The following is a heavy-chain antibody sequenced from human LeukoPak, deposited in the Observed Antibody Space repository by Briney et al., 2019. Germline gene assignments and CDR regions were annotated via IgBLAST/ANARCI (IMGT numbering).Heavy chain of an antibody. D-gene: IGHD2-2*01. CDR3: ATATQPRGYFLH. CDR2: ISVNNGGT. V-gene: IGHV1-18*01. Sequence: GASVKVSCKASGYTFTTYSLAWGRQAPGQSLGRMGWISVNNGGTNYAQSFQDRVTLTRDTSTNTAYLQLRSLRSDDTAIMYCATATQPRGYFLHWGQGTLVTVSS. J-gene: IGHJ1*01. CDR1: GYTFTTYS.